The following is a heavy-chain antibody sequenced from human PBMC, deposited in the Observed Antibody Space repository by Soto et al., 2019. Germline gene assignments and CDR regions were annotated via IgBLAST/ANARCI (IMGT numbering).Heavy chain of an antibody. CDR2: ISGSGGST. V-gene: IGHV3-23*01. J-gene: IGHJ6*02. Sequence: EVQLLESGGGLVQPGGSLRLSCAASGFTFSSYAMSWVRQAPGKGLEWVSAISGSGGSTYYADSVKGRFTISRDNSENELYLQMTSRRAEYTAVYYCAKVSRLGGDYGNYYYYGMDVWGQVTTVTVSS. CDR1: GFTFSSYA. D-gene: IGHD4-17*01. CDR3: AKVSRLGGDYGNYYYYGMDV.